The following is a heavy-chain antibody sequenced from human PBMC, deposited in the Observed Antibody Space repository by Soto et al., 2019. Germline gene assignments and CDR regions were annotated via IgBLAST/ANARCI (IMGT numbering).Heavy chain of an antibody. CDR1: GFTFGNYW. V-gene: IGHV3-74*01. CDR3: ARDFTTAETPGDDFDY. Sequence: EVQLVESGGGLVQPGGSLRLSCAVSGFTFGNYWMHWVRQPPGRVLMWVARINADGRTTSYADSVEGRFTISRDNAKNTLSLEMNSLRAEDTAIYYCARDFTTAETPGDDFDYWGQGTLVTVSS. J-gene: IGHJ4*02. D-gene: IGHD4-17*01. CDR2: INADGRTT.